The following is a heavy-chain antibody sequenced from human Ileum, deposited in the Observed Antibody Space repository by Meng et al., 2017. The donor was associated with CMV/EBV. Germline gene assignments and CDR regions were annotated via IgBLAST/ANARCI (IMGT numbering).Heavy chain of an antibody. CDR2: IDNEGSGA. D-gene: IGHD2-15*01. J-gene: IGHJ5*02. V-gene: IGHV3-74*01. Sequence: SFVASGFTFNKYWMEWGRQRPGGGLVWLSRIDNEGSGAIYADSVRGRFTVSRDNARNTVYLQMNNLRDEDTAVYYCARDTPHNAFEPWGHGTLVTVSS. CDR3: ARDTPHNAFEP. CDR1: GFTFNKYW.